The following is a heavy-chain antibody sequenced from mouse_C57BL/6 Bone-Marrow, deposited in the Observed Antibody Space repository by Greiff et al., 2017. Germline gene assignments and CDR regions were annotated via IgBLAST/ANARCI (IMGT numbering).Heavy chain of an antibody. D-gene: IGHD2-2*01. CDR1: GYTFTDYY. V-gene: IGHV1-19*01. Sequence: EVQLQQSGPVLVKPGASVKMSCKASGYTFTDYYMNWVKQSHGKSLEWIGVINPYNGGTSYNQKFKGKATLTVDKSSSTAYMELNSLTSEDSAVYYSARLGFYYYAMDYWGQGTSVTVSS. CDR2: INPYNGGT. J-gene: IGHJ4*01. CDR3: ARLGFYYYAMDY.